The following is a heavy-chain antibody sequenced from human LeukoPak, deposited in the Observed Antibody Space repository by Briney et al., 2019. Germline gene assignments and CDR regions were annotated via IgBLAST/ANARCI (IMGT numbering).Heavy chain of an antibody. CDR1: GVSISSYY. Sequence: SGTLSLTCAVSGVSISSYYWSWIRQPPGKGLEWIGYIYYSGSTNYNPSLKSRVTISVDTSKNQFSLKLSSVTAADTAVYYCARDHYDFWSGYKGMDVWGQGTTVTVSS. J-gene: IGHJ6*02. D-gene: IGHD3-3*01. CDR3: ARDHYDFWSGYKGMDV. CDR2: IYYSGST. V-gene: IGHV4-59*01.